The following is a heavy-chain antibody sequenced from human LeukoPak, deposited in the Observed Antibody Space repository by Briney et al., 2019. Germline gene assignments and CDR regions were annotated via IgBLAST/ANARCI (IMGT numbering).Heavy chain of an antibody. D-gene: IGHD5-18*01. J-gene: IGHJ4*02. V-gene: IGHV3-23*01. CDR3: AKDRCSYGCDY. CDR1: GFTFNNFA. CDR2: ISSSGTIT. Sequence: GGSLRLSCAASGFTFNNFAMNWVRQAPGKGLEWVSAISSSGTITYYADSVKGRFTISRDNSKNTLYLQMNSLRAEDTAVYYCAKDRCSYGCDYWGQGTLVTVSS.